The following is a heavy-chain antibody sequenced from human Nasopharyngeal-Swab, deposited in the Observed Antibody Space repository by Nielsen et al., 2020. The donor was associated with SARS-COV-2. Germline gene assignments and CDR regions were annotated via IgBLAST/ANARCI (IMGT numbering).Heavy chain of an antibody. CDR1: GFTFSDFY. V-gene: IGHV3-11*01. CDR3: ARDPGKWEFDY. Sequence: GGSLRLSCAASGFTFSDFYISWIRQAPGKGLEWISYIGSGGTPVYYADSVKGRFTTSRDNSKNSLYLQMNNLRADDTAVYYCARDPGKWEFDYWGQGTLVTVSS. J-gene: IGHJ4*02. D-gene: IGHD1-26*01. CDR2: IGSGGTPV.